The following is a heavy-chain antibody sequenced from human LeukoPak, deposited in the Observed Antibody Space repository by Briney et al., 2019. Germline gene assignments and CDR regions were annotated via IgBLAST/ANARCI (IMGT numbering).Heavy chain of an antibody. D-gene: IGHD3-16*02. CDR1: GGSISSGGYY. CDR2: IYYSGST. J-gene: IGHJ4*02. V-gene: IGHV4-31*03. Sequence: SETLSLTCTVSGGSISSGGYYWSWIRQHPGKGLEWIGYIYYSGSTYYNPSLKSRVTISVDTSKNQFSLKLSSVTAADTAVYYCARVIPGTGYYDYWGQGTLVTVSS. CDR3: ARVIPGTGYYDY.